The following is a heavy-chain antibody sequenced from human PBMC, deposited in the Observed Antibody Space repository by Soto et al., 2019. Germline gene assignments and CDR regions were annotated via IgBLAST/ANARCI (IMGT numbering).Heavy chain of an antibody. CDR2: VNWNGGST. CDR3: VRGASLNFDY. Sequence: GSLRLSCAASGFTFSSYGMHWVRQAPGKGLEWVSGVNWNGGSTGYADSVKGRFTVSRDNAKNSLYLQMNSLRAEDTAFYYCVRGASLNFDYWGQGTLVTVSS. J-gene: IGHJ4*02. CDR1: GFTFSSYG. D-gene: IGHD1-26*01. V-gene: IGHV3-20*04.